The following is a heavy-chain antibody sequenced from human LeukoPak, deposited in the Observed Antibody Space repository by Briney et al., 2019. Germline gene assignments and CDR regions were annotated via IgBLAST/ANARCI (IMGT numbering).Heavy chain of an antibody. CDR2: ISNDGSNK. V-gene: IGHV3-30*04. J-gene: IGHJ3*02. D-gene: IGHD2-2*01. CDR3: ARDIHCSSTSCYGAFDI. Sequence: PGRSLRLSCAASGFTFSSYAMHWVRQAPGKGLEWVAVISNDGSNKYYADSVKGRFTISRDNSKNTLYLQMNSLRAEDTAVYYCARDIHCSSTSCYGAFDIWGQGTMVTVSS. CDR1: GFTFSSYA.